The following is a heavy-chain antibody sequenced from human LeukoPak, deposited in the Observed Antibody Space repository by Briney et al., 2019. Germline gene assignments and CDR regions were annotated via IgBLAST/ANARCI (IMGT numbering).Heavy chain of an antibody. CDR2: IIPIFGIA. CDR1: GYTFTSYA. V-gene: IGHV1-69*04. CDR3: ARYTAMVSLRYYYYGMDV. D-gene: IGHD5-18*01. Sequence: GASVKVSFKASGYTFTSYAMHWVRQAPGQRLEWMGRIIPIFGIANYAQKFQGRVTITADKSTSTAYMELSSLRSEDTAVYYCARYTAMVSLRYYYYGMDVWGQGTTVTVSS. J-gene: IGHJ6*02.